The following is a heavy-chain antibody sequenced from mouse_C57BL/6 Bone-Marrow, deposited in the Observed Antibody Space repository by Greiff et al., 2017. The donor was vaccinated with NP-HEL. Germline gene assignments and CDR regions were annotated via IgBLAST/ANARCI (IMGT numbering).Heavy chain of an antibody. Sequence: QVQLKQPGAELVKPGASVKMSCKASGYTFTSYWITWVKQRPGQGLEWIGDIYPGSGSTNYNEKFKSKATLTVDTSSSTAYMQLSSLTSEDSAVYYCARSDYYGSRRYFDVWGTGTTVTVSS. J-gene: IGHJ1*03. CDR1: GYTFTSYW. D-gene: IGHD1-1*01. CDR3: ARSDYYGSRRYFDV. V-gene: IGHV1-55*01. CDR2: IYPGSGST.